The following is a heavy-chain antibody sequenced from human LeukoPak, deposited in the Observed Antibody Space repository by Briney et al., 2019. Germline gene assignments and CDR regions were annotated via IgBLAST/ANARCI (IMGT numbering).Heavy chain of an antibody. V-gene: IGHV4-4*07. J-gene: IGHJ5*02. D-gene: IGHD2-15*01. Sequence: SETLSLTCTVSGGSISTYYWSWIRQPAGKGLEWIGHIYTSGSTNYNPSLKSRVTMSIDTSKSQFSLKLSSVTAADTAIYYCARDPATWWFDPWGQGTLVTVSS. CDR3: ARDPATWWFDP. CDR1: GGSISTYY. CDR2: IYTSGST.